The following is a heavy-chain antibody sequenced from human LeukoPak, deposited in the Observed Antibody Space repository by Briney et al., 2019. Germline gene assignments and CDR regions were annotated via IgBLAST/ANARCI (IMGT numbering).Heavy chain of an antibody. D-gene: IGHD3-16*01. V-gene: IGHV1-69*13. Sequence: SVKVSCKASGGTFSSYAISWVRQAPGQGLEWMGGIIPIFGTANYAQKFQGRVTITADESTSTAYMELSSLRSEDTAVYYCARDGNGLGGLDYWGQGTLVTVSS. J-gene: IGHJ4*02. CDR3: ARDGNGLGGLDY. CDR1: GGTFSSYA. CDR2: IIPIFGTA.